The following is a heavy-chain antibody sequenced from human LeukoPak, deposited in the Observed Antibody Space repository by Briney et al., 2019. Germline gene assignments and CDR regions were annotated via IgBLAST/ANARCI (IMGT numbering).Heavy chain of an antibody. CDR3: AKNYYDSSGSYSWYFHY. Sequence: PGGSLRLSCAASGFTFSSYAMSWVRQAPGKGLEWVSAILASGGGTYYADSAKGRFSISRDNSMNTLYLQMSSLRAEDTAVYYCAKNYYDSSGSYSWYFHYWGQGTLVTVSS. V-gene: IGHV3-23*01. D-gene: IGHD3-22*01. CDR2: ILASGGGT. CDR1: GFTFSSYA. J-gene: IGHJ4*02.